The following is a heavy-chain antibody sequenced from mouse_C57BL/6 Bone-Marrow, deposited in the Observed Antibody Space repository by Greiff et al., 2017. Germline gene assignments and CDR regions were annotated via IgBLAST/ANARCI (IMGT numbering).Heavy chain of an antibody. D-gene: IGHD1-1*01. V-gene: IGHV1-55*01. CDR2: IYPGSGST. J-gene: IGHJ4*01. CDR3: NIFITTVVASYAMDY. CDR1: GYTFTSYW. Sequence: QVQLQQSGAELVKPGASVKMSCKASGYTFTSYWITWVKQRPGQGLEWIGDIYPGSGSTNYNEKFKSKATLTVDTSSSTAYMQLSSLTSEDSASYDCNIFITTVVASYAMDYWGQGTSGTVSA.